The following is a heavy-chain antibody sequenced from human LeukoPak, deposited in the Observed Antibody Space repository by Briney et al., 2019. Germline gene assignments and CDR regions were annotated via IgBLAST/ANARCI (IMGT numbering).Heavy chain of an antibody. J-gene: IGHJ4*02. CDR3: VMVRGSSEIFDY. V-gene: IGHV1-69*13. D-gene: IGHD3-10*01. CDR2: IIPVFGTS. Sequence: GASVKVSCKASGYTFTSYGISWVRQAPGQGLEWMGGIIPVFGTSNYAQKFQGRVTITADESTRTAYMELSSLRSEDTAVYYCVMVRGSSEIFDYWGQGTLVTVSS. CDR1: GYTFTSYG.